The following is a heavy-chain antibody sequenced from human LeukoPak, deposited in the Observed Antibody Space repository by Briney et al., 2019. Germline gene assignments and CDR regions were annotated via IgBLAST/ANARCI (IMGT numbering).Heavy chain of an antibody. Sequence: PGGSLRLSCAASGFTFINYWMHWVRQAPGKGLVWVSRINGVGTTISYADPVKGRFTISRDNAKNTLYLQMNSLRAEDTAVYYRAKEAAGADFDYWGQGTLVTVSP. J-gene: IGHJ4*02. CDR3: AKEAAGADFDY. V-gene: IGHV3-74*01. CDR1: GFTFINYW. D-gene: IGHD6-19*01. CDR2: INGVGTTI.